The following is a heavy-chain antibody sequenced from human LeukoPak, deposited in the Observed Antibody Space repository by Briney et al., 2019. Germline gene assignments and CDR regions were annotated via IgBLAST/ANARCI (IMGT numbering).Heavy chain of an antibody. J-gene: IGHJ5*02. CDR1: GGSISSTNYY. D-gene: IGHD3-22*01. CDR2: VYYSGST. CDR3: ARLYHDSRGYYWFDP. Sequence: SETLSLTCTVSGGSISSTNYYWGWIRQPPGRGLEWIGSVYYSGSTYSNPSLKSRVTVSVDTSKSQFSLKLTSVTAADTAVYYCARLYHDSRGYYWFDPWGQGTLVTVSS. V-gene: IGHV4-39*01.